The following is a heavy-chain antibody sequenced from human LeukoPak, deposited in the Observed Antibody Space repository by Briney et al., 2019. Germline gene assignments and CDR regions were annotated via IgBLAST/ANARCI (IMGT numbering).Heavy chain of an antibody. CDR3: AKDFGTTGTTVWFDP. J-gene: IGHJ5*02. V-gene: IGHV3-23*01. D-gene: IGHD1-1*01. Sequence: GGSLRLSCAGSGWMHWVRQAPGKGLEWVSAISGSGGSTYYADSVKGRFTISRDNSKNTLYLQMNSLRAEDTAVYYCAKDFGTTGTTVWFDPWGQGTLVTVSS. CDR1: GW. CDR2: ISGSGGST.